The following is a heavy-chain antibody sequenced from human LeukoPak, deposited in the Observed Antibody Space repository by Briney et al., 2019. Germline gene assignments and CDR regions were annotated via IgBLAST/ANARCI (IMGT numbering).Heavy chain of an antibody. CDR1: GGSISSGGYS. V-gene: IGHV4-30-2*03. CDR2: IYYSGST. J-gene: IGHJ2*01. D-gene: IGHD3-3*01. CDR3: ARHVKNYDRGYFDL. Sequence: SETLSLTCAVSGGSISSGGYSWSWIRQPPGKGLEWIGSIYYSGSTYYNPSLKSRVTISVDTSKNQFSLKLSSVTAADTAVYYCARHVKNYDRGYFDLWGRGTLVTVSS.